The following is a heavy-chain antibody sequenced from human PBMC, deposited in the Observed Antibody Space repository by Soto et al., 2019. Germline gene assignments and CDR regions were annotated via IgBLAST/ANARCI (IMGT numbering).Heavy chain of an antibody. Sequence: PGGSLRLSCAASGFTFSSYSMNWVRQAPGKGLEWFSFISSSSSYIYYADSVKGRFTISRDNAKNSLYLQMNSLRAEDSSVYYCARDSLPNDFWSGYSTHPFDYWGQGTLVTVSS. V-gene: IGHV3-21*01. J-gene: IGHJ4*02. D-gene: IGHD3-3*01. CDR3: ARDSLPNDFWSGYSTHPFDY. CDR1: GFTFSSYS. CDR2: ISSSSSYI.